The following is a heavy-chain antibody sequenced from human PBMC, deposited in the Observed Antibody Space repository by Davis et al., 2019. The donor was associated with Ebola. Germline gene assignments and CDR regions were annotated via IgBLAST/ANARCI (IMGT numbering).Heavy chain of an antibody. CDR1: GYTFTSYD. D-gene: IGHD1-26*01. CDR3: ASFRVVGATGPGDYYYGMDV. J-gene: IGHJ6*02. V-gene: IGHV1-8*01. Sequence: ASVTVSCRASGYTFTSYDINWVRQATGQGLEWMGWMNPNSGNTGYAQKFQGRVTMTRNTSISTAYMELSSLRSEDTAVYYCASFRVVGATGPGDYYYGMDVWGQGTTVTVSS. CDR2: MNPNSGNT.